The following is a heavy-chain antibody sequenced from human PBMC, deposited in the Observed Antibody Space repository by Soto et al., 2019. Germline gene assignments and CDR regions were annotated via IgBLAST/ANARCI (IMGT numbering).Heavy chain of an antibody. Sequence: QVQLVQSGAEVRKPGSSVKVSCKASGGTFSSYAFSWVRQAPGQGLEWMGDIIPILGTTNNAQKFRGRVTMTADEATSTAYMELSSRTSEDTAVYYCARDNAAAGTLEYFQQWGQGTLVTVPS. V-gene: IGHV1-69*12. CDR3: ARDNAAAGTLEYFQQ. CDR2: IIPILGTT. CDR1: GGTFSSYA. J-gene: IGHJ1*01. D-gene: IGHD6-13*01.